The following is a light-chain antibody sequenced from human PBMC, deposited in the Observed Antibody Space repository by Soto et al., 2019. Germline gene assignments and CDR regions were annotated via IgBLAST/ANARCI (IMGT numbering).Light chain of an antibody. J-gene: IGKJ3*01. CDR1: QSVSSY. CDR2: DAS. CDR3: QQRSNWPVT. V-gene: IGKV3-11*01. Sequence: EIVLTSALAAPFLSPGERATHSGRASQSVSSYLAWYQQKPGQAPRLLIYDASNRATGIPARFSGSGSGTDFTLTIISLVPEDFAVYYCQQRSNWPVTFGSGTKVDIK.